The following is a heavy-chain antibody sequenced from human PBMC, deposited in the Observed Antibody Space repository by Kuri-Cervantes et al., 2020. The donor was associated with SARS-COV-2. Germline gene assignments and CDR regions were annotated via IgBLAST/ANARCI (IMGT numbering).Heavy chain of an antibody. V-gene: IGHV3-48*04. CDR3: ATGVNHGGLTIFGVVIPPFDY. J-gene: IGHJ4*02. Sequence: GGSLRLSCAASGFTFSSYSMNWVRQAPGEGLEWVSSISSSGSTIYYADSVKGRFTISRDNAKNSLYLQMNSLRAEDTAVYYCATGVNHGGLTIFGVVIPPFDYWGQGTLVTVSS. D-gene: IGHD3-3*01. CDR2: ISSSGSTI. CDR1: GFTFSSYS.